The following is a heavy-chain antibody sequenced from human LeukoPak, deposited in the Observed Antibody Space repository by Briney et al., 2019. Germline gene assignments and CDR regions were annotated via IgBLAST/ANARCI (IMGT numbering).Heavy chain of an antibody. CDR3: ARRGDGSGSYYSYGFDI. J-gene: IGHJ3*02. CDR2: IYYSGST. V-gene: IGHV4-39*01. Sequence: SETLSLTCSVSGGSITSSNYYWGWIRQPPGKGLEWIGSIYYSGSTYYNLSLKSRVTISVDTSKNQFSLKLSSVTAADTAVYYCARRGDGSGSYYSYGFDIWGQGTMVTVSS. D-gene: IGHD3-10*01. CDR1: GGSITSSNYY.